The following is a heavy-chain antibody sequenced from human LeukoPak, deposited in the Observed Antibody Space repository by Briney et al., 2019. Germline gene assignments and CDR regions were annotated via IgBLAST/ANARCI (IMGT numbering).Heavy chain of an antibody. V-gene: IGHV3-21*01. CDR1: GFTFSSYS. CDR3: ARANTPYYDFWSGYRHDAFDI. J-gene: IGHJ3*02. Sequence: GGSLRLSCAASGFTFSSYSMNWVRQAPGKGLEWVSSISSSSSYIYYADSVKGRFTISRDNAKNSLYLQMNSLRAEDTAVYYCARANTPYYDFWSGYRHDAFDIWGQGTMVTVSS. CDR2: ISSSSSYI. D-gene: IGHD3-3*01.